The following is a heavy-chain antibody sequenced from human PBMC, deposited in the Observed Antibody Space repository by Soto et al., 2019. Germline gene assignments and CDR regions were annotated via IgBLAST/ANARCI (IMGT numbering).Heavy chain of an antibody. CDR3: AAFKFRPVWSDS. D-gene: IGHD3-16*01. CDR1: GYTFTSYY. Sequence: ASVKVSCKASGYTFTSYYMHWVRQAPGQGLEWMGIINPSGGSTSYAQKFQGRFTISRDNAKNTLYLQMNSLRPEDTALYFCAAFKFRPVWSDSWGQGTLVTVSS. V-gene: IGHV1-46*01. CDR2: INPSGGST. J-gene: IGHJ4*02.